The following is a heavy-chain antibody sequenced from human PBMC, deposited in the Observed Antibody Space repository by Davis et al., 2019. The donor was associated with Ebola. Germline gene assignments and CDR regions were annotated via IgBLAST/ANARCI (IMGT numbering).Heavy chain of an antibody. V-gene: IGHV1-3*01. CDR2: INAGNGNT. CDR1: GGTFSSYA. J-gene: IGHJ4*02. Sequence: ASVKVSCKASGGTFSSYAISWVRQAPGQRLEWMGWINAGNGNTKYSQKFQGRVTITRDTSASTAYMELSSLRSEDTAVYYCARGGAPEDWGQGTLVTVSS. CDR3: ARGGAPED. D-gene: IGHD1-26*01.